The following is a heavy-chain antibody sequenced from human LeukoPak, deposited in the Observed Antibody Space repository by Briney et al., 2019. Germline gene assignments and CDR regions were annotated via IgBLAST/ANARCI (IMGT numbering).Heavy chain of an antibody. J-gene: IGHJ4*02. CDR2: ISWNSGSI. D-gene: IGHD2-2*01. CDR3: AKDQSSSLPNEGMDY. Sequence: GGSLRLSCAASGFTFDDYAMHWVRQAPGKGLEWVSGISWNSGSIGYADSVKGRFTISRDNAKNSLYLQMNSLRAEDTAVYYCAKDQSSSLPNEGMDYWGQGTLVTVSS. V-gene: IGHV3-9*01. CDR1: GFTFDDYA.